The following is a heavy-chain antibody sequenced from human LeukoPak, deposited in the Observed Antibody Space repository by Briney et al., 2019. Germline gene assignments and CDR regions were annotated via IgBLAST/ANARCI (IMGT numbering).Heavy chain of an antibody. J-gene: IGHJ4*02. CDR2: ISSGSNTI. CDR1: GFTFTSYW. Sequence: GGSLRLSCAASGFTFTSYWMHWVRQAPGKGLEWVSYISSGSNTIYYADSVKGRFTISRDNAKNSLYLQMNSLRAEDTAVYYCAREYSSSSGRSFDYWGQGTLVTVSS. CDR3: AREYSSSSGRSFDY. V-gene: IGHV3-48*01. D-gene: IGHD6-6*01.